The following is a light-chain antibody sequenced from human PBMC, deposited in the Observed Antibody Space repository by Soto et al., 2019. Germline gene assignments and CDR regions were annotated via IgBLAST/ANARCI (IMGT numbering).Light chain of an antibody. CDR2: EVN. CDR3: SSYAGSSNV. CDR1: SSDVGRYNY. J-gene: IGLJ1*01. V-gene: IGLV2-8*01. Sequence: QSVLTQPPSASGSPGQSVALSCTGTSSDVGRYNYVSWYQQHPGKAPKLMIYEVNKRPSGVPDRFSGSKSGNTASLTVSGLQAEDEADYYCSSYAGSSNVFGTGTKVTGL.